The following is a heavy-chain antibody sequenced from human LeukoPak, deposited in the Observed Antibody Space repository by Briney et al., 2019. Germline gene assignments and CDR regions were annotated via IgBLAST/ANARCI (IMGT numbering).Heavy chain of an antibody. CDR1: GFTFSSYS. V-gene: IGHV3-21*04. Sequence: GGSLRLSCAASGFTFSSYSMNWVRQAPGKGLEWVSSISSSSSYIYYADSVKGRFTISRDNAKNSLYLQMNSLRAEDTAVYYCARVDGDGHNSTPWHFDLWGRGTLVTVSS. CDR2: ISSSSSYI. J-gene: IGHJ2*01. D-gene: IGHD5-24*01. CDR3: ARVDGDGHNSTPWHFDL.